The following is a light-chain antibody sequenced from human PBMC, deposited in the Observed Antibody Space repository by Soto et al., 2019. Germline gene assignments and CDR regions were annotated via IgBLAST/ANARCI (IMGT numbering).Light chain of an antibody. J-gene: IGKJ1*01. V-gene: IGKV1-5*03. CDR3: QQYQNAWT. Sequence: DIQVTQSPSTLSASVGDTVTITCRASQSISSWLAWYQQKPGKAPKLLIYKTSGLESGAPPRFSGSGSGTEFTLTISSLQPDDFATYYCQQYQNAWTFGQGTKVDIK. CDR1: QSISSW. CDR2: KTS.